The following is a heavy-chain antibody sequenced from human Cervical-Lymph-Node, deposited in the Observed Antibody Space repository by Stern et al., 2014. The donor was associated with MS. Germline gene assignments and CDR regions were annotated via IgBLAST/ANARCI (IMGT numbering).Heavy chain of an antibody. D-gene: IGHD6-13*01. Sequence: QLQLQESGPGLVKPSETLSLTCTVTGDSLSISSSYWGWIRQSPGKGLAWIGNIFFSGNTYYNPSLKSRVTISVDSAKNQVSLQLTSGTAADTAVYYCARQPPSIGTALDYWGQGTLVTVSS. CDR2: IFFSGNT. J-gene: IGHJ4*02. V-gene: IGHV4-39*01. CDR1: GDSLSISSSY. CDR3: ARQPPSIGTALDY.